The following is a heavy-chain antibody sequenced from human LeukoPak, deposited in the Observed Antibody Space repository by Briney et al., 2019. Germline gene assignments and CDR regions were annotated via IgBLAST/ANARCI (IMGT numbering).Heavy chain of an antibody. V-gene: IGHV1-69*05. Sequence: SVKVSCKAPGGTFNSYGISWVRQAPGQGLEWMGGVIPMFGPAKYAPKFQGRATMTTDASTSTAYMVLNSLRSEDTATYFCARGEWGDRSGFAHLDSWGQGTLVTVSS. D-gene: IGHD3-22*01. CDR2: VIPMFGPA. J-gene: IGHJ4*02. CDR3: ARGEWGDRSGFAHLDS. CDR1: GGTFNSYG.